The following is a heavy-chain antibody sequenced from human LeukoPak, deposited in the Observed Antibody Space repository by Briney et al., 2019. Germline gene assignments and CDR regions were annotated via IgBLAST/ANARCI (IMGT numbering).Heavy chain of an antibody. CDR3: ARDMSSGWYSNFDY. Sequence: GGSLRLSCAVSGFNFWGTGMNWVRQAPGKGLEWVSSISTSSSTYIYYADSVKGRFTISRDNAKNSLYLQMNSLRVEDTAVYYCARDMSSGWYSNFDYWGQGTLVTVSS. V-gene: IGHV3-21*01. D-gene: IGHD6-19*01. CDR1: GFNFWGTG. CDR2: ISTSSSTYI. J-gene: IGHJ4*02.